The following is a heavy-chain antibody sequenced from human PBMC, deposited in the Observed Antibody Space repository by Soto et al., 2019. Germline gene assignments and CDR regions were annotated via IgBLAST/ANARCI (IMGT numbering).Heavy chain of an antibody. Sequence: EVRLLESGGGLLQPGGSLRLSCAASGFTFSNYAMSWVRQVPGKGLEWVSDISGSRETTYYADSVKGRFTISRDNSKNTLYLQMNSLRTEDTAVYCCAKEDRSGGSGATDYWGQGTLVIVSS. CDR3: AKEDRSGGSGATDY. D-gene: IGHD3-10*01. V-gene: IGHV3-23*01. J-gene: IGHJ4*02. CDR2: ISGSRETT. CDR1: GFTFSNYA.